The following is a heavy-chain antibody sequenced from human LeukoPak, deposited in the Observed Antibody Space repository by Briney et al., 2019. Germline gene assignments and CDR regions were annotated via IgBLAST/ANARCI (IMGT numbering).Heavy chain of an antibody. CDR2: IFSSSTYI. V-gene: IGHV3-21*03. CDR3: ARDFYDGFALDY. D-gene: IGHD2/OR15-2a*01. J-gene: IGHJ4*02. CDR1: GFAFNTYS. Sequence: PGESLRLSCAASGFAFNTYSMNWVRQAPGKGLEWVSFIFSSSTYIYYTDSVKGRFTISRDNARNSLYLQMDNLRAEDTGVYYCARDFYDGFALDYWGQGTLVTVSS.